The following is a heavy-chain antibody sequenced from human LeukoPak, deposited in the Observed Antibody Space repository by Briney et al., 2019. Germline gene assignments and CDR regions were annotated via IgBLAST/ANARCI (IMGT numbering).Heavy chain of an antibody. CDR3: ARGQIVYSFDRSGYFDY. V-gene: IGHV1-8*01. CDR2: MNPDSGNT. D-gene: IGHD3-22*01. Sequence: ASVKVSCKASGYTFTSYEINWVRRATGQGLEWMGWMNPDSGNTGYAQQFQGRVTMTRNTSISTAYMELSSLRSEDTAVYYCARGQIVYSFDRSGYFDYWAQGNLVTVSS. J-gene: IGHJ4*02. CDR1: GYTFTSYE.